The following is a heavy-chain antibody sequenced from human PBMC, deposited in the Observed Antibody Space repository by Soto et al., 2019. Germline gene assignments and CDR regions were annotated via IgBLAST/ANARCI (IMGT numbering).Heavy chain of an antibody. CDR2: IKEDGSER. CDR3: ARDPRYCSDGICYPFCDY. CDR1: GFTFSAYW. Sequence: PGGSLRLSCAASGFTFSAYWMSWVRQAPGKGLEWVAYIKEDGSERYSVDSVKGRFTISRDNARNSLYLQRNSLRAEDTAVYYCARDPRYCSDGICYPFCDYWGQGTRVTVSS. V-gene: IGHV3-7*01. J-gene: IGHJ4*02. D-gene: IGHD2-15*01.